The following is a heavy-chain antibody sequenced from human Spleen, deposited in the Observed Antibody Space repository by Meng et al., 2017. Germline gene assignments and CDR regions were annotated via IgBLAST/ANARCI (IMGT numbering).Heavy chain of an antibody. V-gene: IGHV4-39*07. CDR1: GGSITSTSSY. J-gene: IGHJ4*02. D-gene: IGHD3-3*02. CDR3: VISSHN. CDR2: IYYRGST. Sequence: QLHLQESGPGLVKNSETLSLTCTISGGSITSTSSYWGWVRQPPGKGLEWIGSIYYRGSTNYNPSLKSRISMSVDMSKNQFSLKVNSVTAADTAIYYCVISSHNWGQGTLVTVSS.